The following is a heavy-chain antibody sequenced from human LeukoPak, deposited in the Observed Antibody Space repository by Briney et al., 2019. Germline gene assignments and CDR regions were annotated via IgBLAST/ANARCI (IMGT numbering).Heavy chain of an antibody. CDR2: IYSGGST. Sequence: GGSLRLSCAASGFSVSSNYMSWVRQAPGKGLERVSVIYSGGSTYYADSVKGRFTISRDNSKNTLYLQMNSLRAEDTAVYYCAKYYAAAGSFDYWGQGTLVTVSS. D-gene: IGHD6-13*01. CDR3: AKYYAAAGSFDY. J-gene: IGHJ4*02. CDR1: GFSVSSNY. V-gene: IGHV3-53*01.